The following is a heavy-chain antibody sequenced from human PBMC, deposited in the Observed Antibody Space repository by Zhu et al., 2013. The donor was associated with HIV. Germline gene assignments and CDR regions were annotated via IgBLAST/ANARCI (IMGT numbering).Heavy chain of an antibody. D-gene: IGHD1-1*01. CDR1: GYTFTGYY. V-gene: IGHV1-2*02. J-gene: IGHJ6*03. CDR3: ARDRGTQYYYYYMDV. CDR2: INPNSGGT. Sequence: QVQLVQSGAEVKKPGASVKVSCKASGYTFTGYYMHWARQAPGQGLEWMGWINPNSGGTNYAQKFQGRVTMTRDTSISTAYMELSRLRSDDAAVYYCARDRGTQYYYYYMDVWGKGTTVTVSS.